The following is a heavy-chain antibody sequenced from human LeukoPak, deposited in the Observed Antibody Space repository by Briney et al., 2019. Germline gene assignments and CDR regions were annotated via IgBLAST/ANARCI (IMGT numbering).Heavy chain of an antibody. D-gene: IGHD3-3*01. CDR1: GYTFTGYY. CDR3: ARGVSTIFGVVSSFDP. CDR2: INPNSGGT. Sequence: GASVKVSCKASGYTFTGYYMHWVRQAPGQGLEWMGRINPNSGGTNYAQKFQGRVTMTRDTSISTAYMGLSRLRSDDTAVYYCARGVSTIFGVVSSFDPWGQGTLVTVSS. V-gene: IGHV1-2*06. J-gene: IGHJ5*02.